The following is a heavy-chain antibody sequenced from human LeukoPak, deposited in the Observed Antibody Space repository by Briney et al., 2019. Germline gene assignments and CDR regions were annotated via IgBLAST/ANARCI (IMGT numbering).Heavy chain of an antibody. Sequence: SQTLSLTCTVSGGSISSGSYYWRWIRQPAGKGLEWIGRIYTSGSTHYNPSLKSRVTISVDTSKNQFSLNLSSVTAADTAVYYCARDPYSNGWFDPWGQGTLVTVSS. CDR1: GGSISSGSYY. V-gene: IGHV4-61*02. CDR2: IYTSGST. CDR3: ARDPYSNGWFDP. D-gene: IGHD6-19*01. J-gene: IGHJ5*02.